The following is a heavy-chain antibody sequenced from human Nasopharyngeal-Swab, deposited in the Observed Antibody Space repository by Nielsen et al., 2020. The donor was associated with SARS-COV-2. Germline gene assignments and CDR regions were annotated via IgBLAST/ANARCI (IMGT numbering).Heavy chain of an antibody. Sequence: WICQPPGKGLEWIGYIYYSGSTYYNPSLKSRVTISVDTSKNQFSLKLSSVTAADTAVHYCAREGNCSGGSCYSYFDYWGQGTLVTVSS. CDR2: IYYSGST. J-gene: IGHJ4*02. CDR3: AREGNCSGGSCYSYFDY. V-gene: IGHV4-30-4*01. D-gene: IGHD2-15*01.